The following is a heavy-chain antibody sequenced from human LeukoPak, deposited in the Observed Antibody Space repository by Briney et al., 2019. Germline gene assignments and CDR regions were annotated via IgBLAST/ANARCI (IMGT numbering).Heavy chain of an antibody. CDR3: ARGRFSGPDDY. V-gene: IGHV3-53*01. J-gene: IGHJ4*02. CDR1: EFSVSSNY. Sequence: PGGSLRLSCAVSEFSVSSNYMNWVRQAPGKGLEWVSVIYSGGATYYADSVRGRFTISRDNSKNMVSLQMTNLGAEDTAVYYCARGRFSGPDDYWGQGTLVTVSS. D-gene: IGHD6-19*01. CDR2: IYSGGAT.